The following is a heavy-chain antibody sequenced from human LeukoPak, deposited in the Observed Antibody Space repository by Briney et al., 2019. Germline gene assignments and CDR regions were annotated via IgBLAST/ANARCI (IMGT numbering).Heavy chain of an antibody. CDR2: ISSDGSKS. D-gene: IGHD6-13*01. CDR3: VRREAGGSNSWFYFDY. J-gene: IGHJ4*02. Sequence: RGGSLRLSCAASGFSFSIYWMHWVRQAPGGGLGWVSLISSDGSKSGYADSVKGGFTISRDNAKNTVYLQMNSLSAEDTAMYYCVRREAGGSNSWFYFDYWGQGTLVSVSS. CDR1: GFSFSIYW. V-gene: IGHV3-74*01.